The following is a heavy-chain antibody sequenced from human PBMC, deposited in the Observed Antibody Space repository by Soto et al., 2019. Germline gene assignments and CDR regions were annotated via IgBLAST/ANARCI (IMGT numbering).Heavy chain of an antibody. CDR3: AAELGFGKLSVV. CDR1: GDTFKNCV. CDR2: IIPLFGTT. J-gene: IGHJ6*02. D-gene: IGHD3-10*01. Sequence: QVQVVQSGVEVRRPGSSVKVSCKASGDTFKNCVISWVRQAPGQGLEWMGGIIPLFGTTDFAQRFQGRLTITTDASTTTAYMELSMMRSEDTATYYCAAELGFGKLSVVWGQGTTVIVSS. V-gene: IGHV1-69*01.